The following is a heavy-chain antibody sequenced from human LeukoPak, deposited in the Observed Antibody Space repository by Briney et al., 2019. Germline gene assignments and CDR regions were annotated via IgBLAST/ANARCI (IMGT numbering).Heavy chain of an antibody. CDR3: AKGRVPAAIPEYFQH. V-gene: IGHV3-30*02. CDR2: IRYDGSNK. J-gene: IGHJ1*01. CDR1: GFTFSSYG. D-gene: IGHD2-2*01. Sequence: AGGSLRLSCAASGFTFSSYGMHWVRQAPGKGLEWVAFIRYDGSNKYYADSVKGRFTISRDNSKNTLYLQMNSLRAEDTAVYYCAKGRVPAAIPEYFQHWGQGTLVTVSS.